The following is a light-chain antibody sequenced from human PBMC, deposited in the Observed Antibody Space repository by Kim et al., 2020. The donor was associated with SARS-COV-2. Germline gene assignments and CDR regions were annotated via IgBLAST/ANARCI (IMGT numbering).Light chain of an antibody. CDR3: QQYNNWPPWT. J-gene: IGKJ1*01. CDR1: QGVTSN. CDR2: GAS. Sequence: SPGERATLSCMASQGVTSNLAWYQQKPGQAPTLLIYGASTRATGIPARFSGSGSGTEFTLTINNLQSEDFAVYYCQQYNNWPPWTFGQGTKVEIK. V-gene: IGKV3-15*01.